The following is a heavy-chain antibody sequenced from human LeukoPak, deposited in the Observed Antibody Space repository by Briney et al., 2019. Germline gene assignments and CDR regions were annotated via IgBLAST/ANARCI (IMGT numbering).Heavy chain of an antibody. CDR3: AKEVHYYDSSGHHSGYYMDV. CDR1: GDSVPSNSAA. D-gene: IGHD3-22*01. V-gene: IGHV6-1*01. J-gene: IGHJ6*03. Sequence: SQTLSLTCAISGDSVPSNSAAWNWIRQSPSRGLEWLGRTYYRSKWYNDYAVSVKSRITINPDTSKNQFSLHLNSVTPEDTAVYYCAKEVHYYDSSGHHSGYYMDVWGKGTTVTISS. CDR2: TYYRSKWYN.